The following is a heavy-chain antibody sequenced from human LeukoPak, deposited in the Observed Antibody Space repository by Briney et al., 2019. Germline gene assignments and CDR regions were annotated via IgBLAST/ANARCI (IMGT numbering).Heavy chain of an antibody. J-gene: IGHJ4*02. CDR1: GYTFTNYY. V-gene: IGHV1-46*01. CDR3: ERVVADSSGWETLDY. Sequence: ASVKVSCKASGYTFTNYYIHWVRQAPGQGLEWMGIITPSSGSTTYTQKFQGRVTMTRDTSTSTVYMELSSLRSEDTAVYYCERVVADSSGWETLDYWGQGTLVIVPS. D-gene: IGHD6-19*01. CDR2: ITPSSGST.